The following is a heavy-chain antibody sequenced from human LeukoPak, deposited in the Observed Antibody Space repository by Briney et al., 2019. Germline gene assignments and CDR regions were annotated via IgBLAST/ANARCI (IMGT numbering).Heavy chain of an antibody. CDR2: ISAYNGNT. CDR1: GYTFTSYG. J-gene: IGHJ4*02. V-gene: IGHV1-18*01. Sequence: ASVKVSCKASGYTFTSYGISWVRQAPGQGLEWMGWISAYNGNTNYAQKPQGRVTMTTDTSTSTAYMELRSLRSDDTAVYYCARDSYYYDSSGYYYAQFDYWGQGTLVTVSS. CDR3: ARDSYYYDSSGYYYAQFDY. D-gene: IGHD3-22*01.